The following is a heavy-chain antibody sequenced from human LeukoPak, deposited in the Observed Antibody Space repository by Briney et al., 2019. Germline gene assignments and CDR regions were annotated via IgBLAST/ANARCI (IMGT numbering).Heavy chain of an antibody. J-gene: IGHJ5*02. CDR1: GYTFTSYG. CDR2: ISAYNGNT. D-gene: IGHD3-3*01. Sequence: GASVKVSCKASGYTFTSYGINWVRQAPGQGLEWMGWISAYNGNTKYSQKFQGRVTITRDTSASTAYMELSSLRSEDTAVYYCARAYYDFWSGYQTNWFDPWGQGTLVTVSS. V-gene: IGHV1-18*01. CDR3: ARAYYDFWSGYQTNWFDP.